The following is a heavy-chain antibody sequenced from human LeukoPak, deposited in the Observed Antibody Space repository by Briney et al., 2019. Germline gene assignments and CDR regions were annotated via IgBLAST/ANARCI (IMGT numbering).Heavy chain of an antibody. CDR3: ARFFYYDRSRPPY. V-gene: IGHV1-2*02. CDR2: INPNSGGT. D-gene: IGHD3-22*01. J-gene: IGHJ4*02. Sequence: ALVKVSCKASGYTFTGYYMHWVRQAPGQGLEWMGWINPNSGGTNYAQKFQGRVTMTRDTSISTAYMELSRLRSDDTAVYYCARFFYYDRSRPPYWGQGTLVAVSS. CDR1: GYTFTGYY.